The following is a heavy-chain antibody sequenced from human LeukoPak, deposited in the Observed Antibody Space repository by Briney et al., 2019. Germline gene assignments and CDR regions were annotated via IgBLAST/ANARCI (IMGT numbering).Heavy chain of an antibody. CDR2: IYYSGST. CDR1: GGSISSGGYY. V-gene: IGHV4-31*03. Sequence: PSQTLSLTCTVSGGSISSGGYYWSWIRQHPGKGLEWIGYIYYSGSTYYNPSLKSRVTISVDTSKNQFSLKLSSVTAADTAVYYCARGHTYSNYVWFDPWGQGTLVTVSS. J-gene: IGHJ5*02. D-gene: IGHD4-11*01. CDR3: ARGHTYSNYVWFDP.